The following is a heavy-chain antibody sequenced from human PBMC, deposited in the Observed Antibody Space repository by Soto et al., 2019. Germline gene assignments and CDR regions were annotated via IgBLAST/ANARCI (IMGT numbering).Heavy chain of an antibody. D-gene: IGHD3-22*01. Sequence: QVQLVQSGAEVKKPGSSVKVSCKASGGTFSSYAISWVRQAPGQGLEWMGGIIPIFGTANYAQKFQGRVTITADESTSPAYMELSSLRSEDTAVYYCATTDSSGYYYEDYYYYGMDVWGQGTTVTVSS. J-gene: IGHJ6*02. V-gene: IGHV1-69*12. CDR1: GGTFSSYA. CDR3: ATTDSSGYYYEDYYYYGMDV. CDR2: IIPIFGTA.